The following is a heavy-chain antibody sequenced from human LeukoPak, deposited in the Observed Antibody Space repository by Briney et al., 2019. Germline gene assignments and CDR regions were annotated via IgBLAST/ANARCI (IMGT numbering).Heavy chain of an antibody. CDR3: ARVNYFDWLQFSFDY. CDR2: IYTSGST. CDR1: GGSISSYY. J-gene: IGHJ4*02. Sequence: PSETLSLTCTVSGGSISSYYWSWIRQPAGKGLEWIGRIYTSGSTNYNPSLKSRVTMSVDTSKNQFSLKLSSVTAADTAVYYCARVNYFDWLQFSFDYWGQGTLVTVSS. V-gene: IGHV4-4*07. D-gene: IGHD3-9*01.